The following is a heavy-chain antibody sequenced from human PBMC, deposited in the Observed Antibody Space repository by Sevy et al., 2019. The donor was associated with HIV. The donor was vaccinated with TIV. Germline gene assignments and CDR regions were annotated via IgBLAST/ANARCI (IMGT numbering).Heavy chain of an antibody. CDR1: GFTFRNFG. V-gene: IGHV3-30*03. CDR3: ARGGSGDYYYYGVDV. D-gene: IGHD3-10*01. Sequence: GGSLRLSCVGSGFTFRNFGVHWLRQAPGKGLEWLSVVSYDGSSKYYVDSVKGRLIVSRDNSKNTLYLQMNSLRTEDTAVYYWARGGSGDYYYYGVDVWGQGTTVTVSS. J-gene: IGHJ6*02. CDR2: VSYDGSSK.